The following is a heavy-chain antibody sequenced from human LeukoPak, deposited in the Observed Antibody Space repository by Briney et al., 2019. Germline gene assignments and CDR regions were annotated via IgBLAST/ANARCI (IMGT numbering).Heavy chain of an antibody. D-gene: IGHD4-17*01. J-gene: IGHJ3*02. CDR1: GGSFSGYY. CDR2: INHSGST. V-gene: IGHV4-34*01. CDR3: AGGIRGGYGATGNAFDI. Sequence: SETLSLSCAVYGGSFSGYYWSWIRQPPGKGLEWIGEINHSGSTNYNPSLKSRVTISVDTSKNQFSLKLSSVTAADTAVYYCAGGIRGGYGATGNAFDIWGQGTMVTVSS.